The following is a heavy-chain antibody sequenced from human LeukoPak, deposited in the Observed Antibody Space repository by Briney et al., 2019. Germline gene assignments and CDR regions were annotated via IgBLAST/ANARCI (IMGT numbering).Heavy chain of an antibody. D-gene: IGHD3-22*01. J-gene: IGHJ3*02. CDR1: GFTFSSHG. V-gene: IGHV3-23*01. Sequence: RPGGSLRLSCAASGFTFSSHGMSWVRQAPGKGLEWVSAISGSGGSTYYADSVKGRFTISRDNSKNTLYLQMNSLRAEDTAVYYCAKPRDYYYDLDAFDIWGQGTMVTVSS. CDR2: ISGSGGST. CDR3: AKPRDYYYDLDAFDI.